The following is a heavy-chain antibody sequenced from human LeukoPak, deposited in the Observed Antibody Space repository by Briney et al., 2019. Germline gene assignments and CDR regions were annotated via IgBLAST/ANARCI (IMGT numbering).Heavy chain of an antibody. Sequence: GGSLRLSCAASRFTFSSYSMNWVRQAPGKGLEWVSSISSSSSYIYYADSVKGRFTISRDNAKKSVYLQMDSLRAEDTAVYYCARAFSERYGLGYYYMDVWGKGTTVTVSS. J-gene: IGHJ6*03. CDR1: RFTFSSYS. D-gene: IGHD1-26*01. CDR3: ARAFSERYGLGYYYMDV. CDR2: ISSSSSYI. V-gene: IGHV3-21*01.